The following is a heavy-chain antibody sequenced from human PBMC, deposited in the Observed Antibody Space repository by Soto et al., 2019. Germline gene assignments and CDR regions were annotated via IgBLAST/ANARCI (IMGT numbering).Heavy chain of an antibody. CDR2: INHSGST. J-gene: IGHJ6*02. CDR1: WGAFKGFY. D-gene: IGHD5-18*01. Sequence: SSETPSPPFAVYWGAFKGFYWRRVPQPPGEGVGWIGEINHSGSTNYNPSLKSRVTISVDTSKNQFSLKLSSVTAADTAVYYCARGSGYSMGYPYYYYYGMDVWGQGTTVTVSS. CDR3: ARGSGYSMGYPYYYYYGMDV. V-gene: IGHV4-34*01.